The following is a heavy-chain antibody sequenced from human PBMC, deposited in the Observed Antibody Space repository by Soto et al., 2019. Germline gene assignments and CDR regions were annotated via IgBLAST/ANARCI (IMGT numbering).Heavy chain of an antibody. Sequence: GESLKISCAASGFTFSSYAMSWVRQAPGKGLEWVSAISGSGCSTAYEDSVKGRFTISRDNSKNTLYLQMNRLRADDTAVFYCANKLPSGRLDYWGQGTLVTVSS. CDR3: ANKLPSGRLDY. D-gene: IGHD6-19*01. J-gene: IGHJ4*02. V-gene: IGHV3-23*01. CDR1: GFTFSSYA. CDR2: ISGSGCST.